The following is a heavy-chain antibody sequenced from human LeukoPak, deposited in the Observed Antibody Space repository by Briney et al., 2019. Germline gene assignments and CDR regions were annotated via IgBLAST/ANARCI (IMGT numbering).Heavy chain of an antibody. J-gene: IGHJ4*02. CDR1: GFTFSSYA. V-gene: IGHV3-30*04. CDR2: ISYDGSNK. D-gene: IGHD3-22*01. Sequence: GGSLRLSCAASGFTFSSYAMHWVRQAPGKGLEWVAVISYDGSNKYYADSVKGRFTISRDNSKNTLYLQMNSLRAEDTAVYYCARVHDSSGYLFDYWGQGTLVTVSS. CDR3: ARVHDSSGYLFDY.